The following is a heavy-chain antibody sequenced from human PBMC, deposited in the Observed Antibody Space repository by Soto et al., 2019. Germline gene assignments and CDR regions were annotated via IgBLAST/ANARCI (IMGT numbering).Heavy chain of an antibody. D-gene: IGHD3-3*01. J-gene: IGHJ4*02. Sequence: EVQLLESGGGLVQPGGSLRLSCSASGFTFTSYAMSWVRQAPGKGLEWVSGISGSGGDTKSADSVKGRFTISRDNFKNMPYLQMNSMSAEDTAVYYCAKHDFWTLYNAGLDSWGQGTLVTVSS. V-gene: IGHV3-23*01. CDR2: ISGSGGDT. CDR1: GFTFTSYA. CDR3: AKHDFWTLYNAGLDS.